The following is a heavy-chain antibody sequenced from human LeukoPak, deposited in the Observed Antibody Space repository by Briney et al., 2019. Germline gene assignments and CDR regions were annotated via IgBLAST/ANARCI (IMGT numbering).Heavy chain of an antibody. CDR1: GAFICSSSFY. CDR3: ASSTSYYYDTSGYFEY. V-gene: IGHV4-39*01. D-gene: IGHD3-22*01. Sequence: SETLSLTCTVSGAFICSSSFYWAWIRQPPGKGLEWIGSLAYSGSTYYRSSLKSRVTLSVDSSKNQFSLNLTSVTAADTALFYCASSTSYYYDTSGYFEYWGQGILVTVSS. J-gene: IGHJ4*02. CDR2: LAYSGST.